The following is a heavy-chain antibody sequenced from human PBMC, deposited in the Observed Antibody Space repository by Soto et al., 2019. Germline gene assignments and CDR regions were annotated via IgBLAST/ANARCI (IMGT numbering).Heavy chain of an antibody. J-gene: IGHJ3*01. Sequence: QMQLVESGGGVVQPGRSLRLSCAASGFTFGAYTMHWVRQAPGKGLEWVAVISYDGNSERYTDTVKGRFTVSRDNSKSTMYLQMNIMRAEDTAVYYCARDGYSGRSDGFDVWGQGTMVTVSS. CDR3: ARDGYSGRSDGFDV. CDR2: ISYDGNSE. CDR1: GFTFGAYT. V-gene: IGHV3-30*14. D-gene: IGHD1-26*01.